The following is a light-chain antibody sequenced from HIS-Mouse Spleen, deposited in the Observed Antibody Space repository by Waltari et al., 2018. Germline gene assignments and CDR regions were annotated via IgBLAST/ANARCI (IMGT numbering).Light chain of an antibody. CDR1: SSDVGSYNL. Sequence: QSALTQPASASGSPGQSITISCTGTSSDVGSYNLVSWYQQHPGKAPKLMIYEGSKRPSVVSNRFSGSKSGNTASLTISGLQAEDEADYYCCSYAGSSTVVFGGGTKLTVL. J-gene: IGLJ2*01. V-gene: IGLV2-23*01. CDR2: EGS. CDR3: CSYAGSSTVV.